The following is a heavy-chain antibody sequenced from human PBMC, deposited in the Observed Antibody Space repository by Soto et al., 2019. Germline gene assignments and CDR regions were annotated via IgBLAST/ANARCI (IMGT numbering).Heavy chain of an antibody. CDR2: IKGDGSEK. CDR1: GFNFGAYW. J-gene: IGHJ4*02. V-gene: IGHV3-7*01. D-gene: IGHD2-15*01. CDR3: ARDIVVGGRSLRY. Sequence: GGSLRLSCAASGFNFGAYWMTWVRQAPGKGLEWVANIKGDGSEKYFGDSVRGRFAISRGNAENSLYLQMHSLGAEDTAVYYGARDIVVGGRSLRYWRQRTLV.